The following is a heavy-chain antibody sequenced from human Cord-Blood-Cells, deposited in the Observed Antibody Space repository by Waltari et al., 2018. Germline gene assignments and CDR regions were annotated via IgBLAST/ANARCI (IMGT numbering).Heavy chain of an antibody. CDR2: IYSGGST. CDR1: GFPVSTHY. CDR3: ARDTVRGIVY. D-gene: IGHD1-26*01. J-gene: IGHJ4*02. Sequence: EVQLVESGGGLIQPGGSLRLSCASCGFPVSTHYMGWVRQAPGKGLKWVSVIYSGGSTYYADSVKGRFTISRDNSKNTLYLQMNSLRAEDTAVYYCARDTVRGIVYWGQGTLVTVSS. V-gene: IGHV3-53*01.